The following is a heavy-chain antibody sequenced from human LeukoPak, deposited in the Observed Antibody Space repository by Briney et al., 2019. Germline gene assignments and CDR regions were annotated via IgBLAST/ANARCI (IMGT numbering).Heavy chain of an antibody. CDR1: GYTFTHQC. V-gene: IGHV5-51*01. CDR2: IYPRDSDT. J-gene: IGHJ4*02. CDR3: ARHSDVIGAI. D-gene: IGHD3-10*01. Sequence: ESLKISCKTSGYTFTHQCIGWVRQKSGGGLAWMGIIYPRDSDTRYSPSLQGHVSISADTSINTAYLEWSRLGASDTAIYYCARHSDVIGAIWGQGTLVTVSS.